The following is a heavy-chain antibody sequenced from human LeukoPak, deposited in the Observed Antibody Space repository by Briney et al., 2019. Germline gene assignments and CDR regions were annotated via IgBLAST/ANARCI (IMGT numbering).Heavy chain of an antibody. Sequence: GASVKVSCKASGYTFTGYYMHWVRQAPGQGLEWMGWINPNSGGTNYAQKFQGRVTMTRDTSTSTVYMELSSLRSEDTAVYYCARVGSYLRSFDYWGQGTLVTVSS. J-gene: IGHJ4*02. D-gene: IGHD3-10*01. V-gene: IGHV1-2*02. CDR2: INPNSGGT. CDR3: ARVGSYLRSFDY. CDR1: GYTFTGYY.